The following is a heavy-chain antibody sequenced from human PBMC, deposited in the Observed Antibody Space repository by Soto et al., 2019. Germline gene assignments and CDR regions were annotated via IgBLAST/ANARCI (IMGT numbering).Heavy chain of an antibody. V-gene: IGHV1-18*01. CDR2: ISAYNGNT. Sequence: ASVKVSCKASGYTFTSYGISWVRLAPGQGLEWMGWISAYNGNTNYAQKLQGRVTMTTDTSTSTAYMELRSLRSDDTAVYYCARSPSSTSCYGGRFCYYYYYMHVWGKGTTVTAP. CDR1: GYTFTSYG. CDR3: ARSPSSTSCYGGRFCYYYYYMHV. J-gene: IGHJ6*03. D-gene: IGHD2-2*01.